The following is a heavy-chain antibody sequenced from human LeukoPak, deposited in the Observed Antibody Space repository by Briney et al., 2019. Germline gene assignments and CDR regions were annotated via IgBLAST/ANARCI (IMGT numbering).Heavy chain of an antibody. Sequence: GASVKVSCKASGYTFTSYAMNWVRQAPGQGLEWMGWINPNSGGTNYAQKFQGRVTMTRDTSISTAYMELSRLRSDDTAVYYCATQNYYDSSGYYFPMIDWGQGTLVTVSS. CDR2: INPNSGGT. J-gene: IGHJ4*02. CDR1: GYTFTSYA. CDR3: ATQNYYDSSGYYFPMID. V-gene: IGHV1-2*02. D-gene: IGHD3-22*01.